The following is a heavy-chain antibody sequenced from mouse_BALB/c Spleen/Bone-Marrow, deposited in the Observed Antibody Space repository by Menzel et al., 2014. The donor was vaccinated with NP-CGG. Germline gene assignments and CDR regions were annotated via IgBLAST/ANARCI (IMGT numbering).Heavy chain of an antibody. Sequence: DLVKPGASVKLSCKASGYTFTSYWLNWIKQRPGQVLEWVGRIAPGSGSTYYHEMFKGKAILTVDTSSSTAYIQLSSLSSEDSAVYFCAYYRYDVNYWGQGTTLTVSS. J-gene: IGHJ2*01. V-gene: IGHV1S41*01. D-gene: IGHD2-14*01. CDR1: GYTFTSYW. CDR3: AYYRYDVNY. CDR2: IAPGSGST.